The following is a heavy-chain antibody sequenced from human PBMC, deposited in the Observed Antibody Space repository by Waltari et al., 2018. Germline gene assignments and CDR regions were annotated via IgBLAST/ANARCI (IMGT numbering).Heavy chain of an antibody. CDR1: GFTFSSYW. V-gene: IGHV3-7*04. CDR2: IKKDGSEK. J-gene: IGHJ4*02. Sequence: EVQLVESGGGLVPPGGSLRLSCAASGFTFSSYWLSWVRQAPGKGLDWVANIKKDGSEKYYVDAVKGRFTISRDNAKNSLYLQMNSLRAEDTAVYYCARGIFGVADFDYWGQGTLVTVSS. CDR3: ARGIFGVADFDY. D-gene: IGHD3-3*01.